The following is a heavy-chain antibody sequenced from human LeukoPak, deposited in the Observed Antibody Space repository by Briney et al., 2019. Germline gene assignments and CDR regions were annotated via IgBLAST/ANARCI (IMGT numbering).Heavy chain of an antibody. CDR3: ARGYCITVGCYDVFDI. CDR2: ISHSGRT. J-gene: IGHJ3*02. D-gene: IGHD2-15*01. V-gene: IGHV4-38-2*01. CDR1: GYSISSGFY. Sequence: SETLSLTCGVSGYSISSGFYWEWIRQSPGKGLEWIGSISHSGRTDYNPSLKGRVTISADTSKNQFSLRLTSVTAADTAVYYCARGYCITVGCYDVFDIWGQGTTLTVSS.